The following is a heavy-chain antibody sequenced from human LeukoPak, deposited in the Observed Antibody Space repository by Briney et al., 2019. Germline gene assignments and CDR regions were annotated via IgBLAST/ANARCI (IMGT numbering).Heavy chain of an antibody. V-gene: IGHV4-39*01. J-gene: IGHJ4*02. Sequence: TSETLSLTCTVSGGSISSSSYYWGWIRQPPGKGLEWIGSIYYGGSTYYNPSLKSRVTISVDTSKNQFSLKLSSVTAADTAVYYCARISIFGTYYFDYWGQGTLVTVSS. D-gene: IGHD3-3*01. CDR2: IYYGGST. CDR3: ARISIFGTYYFDY. CDR1: GGSISSSSYY.